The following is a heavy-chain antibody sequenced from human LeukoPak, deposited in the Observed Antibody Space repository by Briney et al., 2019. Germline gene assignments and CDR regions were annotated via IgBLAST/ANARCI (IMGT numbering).Heavy chain of an antibody. D-gene: IGHD2-21*02. Sequence: ESGPALVKPTQTLTLTCTFSGFSLSTSGMRVSWIRQPPGKALEWLARIAWDDDKFYSTSLKTRLTISKDTSKNQVVLTMTNMDPVDTATYYCARMAQDCGGDCYSGLYYFDYWGQGTLVTVSS. CDR1: GFSLSTSGMR. V-gene: IGHV2-70*04. J-gene: IGHJ4*02. CDR3: ARMAQDCGGDCYSGLYYFDY. CDR2: IAWDDDK.